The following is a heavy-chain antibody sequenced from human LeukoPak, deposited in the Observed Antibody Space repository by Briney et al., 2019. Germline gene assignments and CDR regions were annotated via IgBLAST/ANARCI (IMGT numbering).Heavy chain of an antibody. J-gene: IGHJ6*02. D-gene: IGHD2-2*02. Sequence: PSETLSLTCAVYGGSFSGYYWSWIRQPPGKGLEWIGEINHSGSTNYNPSLKSRVTISVDASKNQFSLKLSSVTAADTAVYYCARVGVYCSSTSCYTSDYYYGMDVWGQGTTVTVSS. CDR3: ARVGVYCSSTSCYTSDYYYGMDV. CDR1: GGSFSGYY. V-gene: IGHV4-34*01. CDR2: INHSGST.